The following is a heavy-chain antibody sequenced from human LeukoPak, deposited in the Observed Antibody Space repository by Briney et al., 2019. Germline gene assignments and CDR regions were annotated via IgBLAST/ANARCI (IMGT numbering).Heavy chain of an antibody. D-gene: IGHD2-15*01. CDR1: GYTFTSFG. Sequence: ASVKVSCKPSGYTFTSFGISRVRQAPGQGLEWMGWIGAYNGDTNYAQKFQGRVTMTTDTSTSTAYMDLRSLRSDDTAVYYCTRDHCSGDNCPSFDYWGQGTLVTVSS. V-gene: IGHV1-18*04. J-gene: IGHJ4*02. CDR3: TRDHCSGDNCPSFDY. CDR2: IGAYNGDT.